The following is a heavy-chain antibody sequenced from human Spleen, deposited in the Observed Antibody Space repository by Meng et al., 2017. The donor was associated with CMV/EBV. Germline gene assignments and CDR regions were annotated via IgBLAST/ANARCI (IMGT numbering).Heavy chain of an antibody. D-gene: IGHD3-3*01. V-gene: IGHV4-39*01. CDR3: ASFYYDFWSGYIY. CDR2: VYYSGNT. CDR1: DVSISSDTYS. J-gene: IGHJ4*02. Sequence: VSDVSISSDTYSWGWIRQSPGKGLEWIASVYYSGNTYYNPSLKSRVTMSVDTSKNQFSLQLNSVTAADTAVYYCASFYYDFWSGYIYWGQGTLVTVSS.